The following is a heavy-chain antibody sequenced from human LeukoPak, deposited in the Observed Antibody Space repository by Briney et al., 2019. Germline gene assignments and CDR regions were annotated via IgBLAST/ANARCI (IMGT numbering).Heavy chain of an antibody. Sequence: SETLSLTCAVCGGSFSGYYWSWIRQPPGKGLEWIGEINHSGSTNYNPSLKSRVTISVDTSKNQFSLKLSSVTAADTAVYYCARHGRLRFLEWLAPSWFDPWGQGTLVTVSS. CDR2: INHSGST. CDR1: GGSFSGYY. CDR3: ARHGRLRFLEWLAPSWFDP. D-gene: IGHD3-3*01. V-gene: IGHV4-34*01. J-gene: IGHJ5*02.